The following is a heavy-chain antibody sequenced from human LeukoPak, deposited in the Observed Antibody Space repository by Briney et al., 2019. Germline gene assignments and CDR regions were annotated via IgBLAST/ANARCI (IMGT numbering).Heavy chain of an antibody. CDR2: ISAYNGNT. J-gene: IGHJ6*03. CDR1: GYTFTGYY. Sequence: SVKVSCEASGYTFTGYYMHWVRQAPGQGLEWMGWISAYNGNTNYAQKLQGRVTMTTDTSTSTAYMELRSLRSDDTAVYYCARVFIVGAPDYYYYYYMDVWGKGTTVTVSS. CDR3: ARVFIVGAPDYYYYYYMDV. D-gene: IGHD1-26*01. V-gene: IGHV1-18*04.